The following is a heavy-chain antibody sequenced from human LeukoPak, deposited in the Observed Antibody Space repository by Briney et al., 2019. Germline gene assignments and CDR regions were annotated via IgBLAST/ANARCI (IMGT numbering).Heavy chain of an antibody. CDR2: ISWNSGSI. Sequence: GRSLRLSCAASGFTFDDYAMHWVRQAPGKGLEWVSGISWNSGSIGYADSVKGRFTISRDNAKNSLYLQMNSLRAEDTALYYCARVGPSNGAGYYDSSGYYSYYFDSWGQGTLVTVSS. V-gene: IGHV3-9*01. J-gene: IGHJ4*02. CDR3: ARVGPSNGAGYYDSSGYYSYYFDS. CDR1: GFTFDDYA. D-gene: IGHD3-22*01.